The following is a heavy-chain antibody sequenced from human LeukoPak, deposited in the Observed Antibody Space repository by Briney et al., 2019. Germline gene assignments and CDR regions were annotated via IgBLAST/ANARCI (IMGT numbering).Heavy chain of an antibody. CDR3: AGASQGSGWAS. D-gene: IGHD6-19*01. CDR1: GGSFSGYY. Sequence: PSETLSLTCAVYGGSFSGYYWSWIRQPPGKGLEWIGEINHSGSINYNPSLESRVTISVDTSKNQFSLNLGSVTAADMAVYYCAGASQGSGWASWGQGTLVTVSS. V-gene: IGHV4-34*01. J-gene: IGHJ5*02. CDR2: INHSGSI.